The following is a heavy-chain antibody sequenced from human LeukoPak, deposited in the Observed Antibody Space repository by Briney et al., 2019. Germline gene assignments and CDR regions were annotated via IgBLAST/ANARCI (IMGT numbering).Heavy chain of an antibody. V-gene: IGHV4-61*02. CDR1: GGSISSSSYY. CDR2: LYSSGDT. J-gene: IGHJ6*03. D-gene: IGHD2-15*01. CDR3: AREGSWWSEYYYYYYMDV. Sequence: SETLSLTCTVSGGSISSSSYYWGWIRQPAGKGLEWIVRLYSSGDTNYNPSLKSQVPISVGTSKNQFFLKLSSVTAADTAVYYCAREGSWWSEYYYYYYMDVWGKGTTVTVSS.